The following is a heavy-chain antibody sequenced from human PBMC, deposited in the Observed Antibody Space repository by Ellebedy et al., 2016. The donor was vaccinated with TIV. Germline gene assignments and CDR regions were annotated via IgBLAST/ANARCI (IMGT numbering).Heavy chain of an antibody. CDR2: TSGSGGNT. J-gene: IGHJ3*02. CDR1: GFTFSSHA. CDR3: ARVRYQLLLFPLGDAFDI. D-gene: IGHD2-2*01. Sequence: PGGSLRLSCAASGFTFSSHAMSRVRQAPGKGLEWVSATSGSGGNTYYADSVKGRVTISRDNSKNTLYLQMNSLRAEDTAVYYCARVRYQLLLFPLGDAFDIWGQGAMVTVSS. V-gene: IGHV3-23*01.